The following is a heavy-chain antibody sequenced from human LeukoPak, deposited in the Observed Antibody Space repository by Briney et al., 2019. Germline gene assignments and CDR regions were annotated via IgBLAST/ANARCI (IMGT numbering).Heavy chain of an antibody. CDR1: RFTFSRYS. Sequence: PVGPLRLSCAASRFTFSRYSMSWVRQAPGKGLEWVSAISGSGDSTYYADSVKGRFTISRDNSKNTLYLQMNSLRGEDTAVYYCAKERAVVPRGGMDVWGQGTTVTVSS. CDR2: ISGSGDST. V-gene: IGHV3-23*01. D-gene: IGHD2-2*01. CDR3: AKERAVVPRGGMDV. J-gene: IGHJ6*02.